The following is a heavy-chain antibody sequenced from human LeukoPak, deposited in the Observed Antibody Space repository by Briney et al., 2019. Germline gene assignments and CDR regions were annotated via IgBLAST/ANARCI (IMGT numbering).Heavy chain of an antibody. CDR3: AREEDSSRLDY. CDR1: GGSISSGGYS. V-gene: IGHV4-30-2*01. CDR2: IYHSGST. D-gene: IGHD6-13*01. Sequence: SETVSLTCAVSGGSISSGGYSWSWIRQPPGKGLEWIGYIYHSGSTYYNPSLKSRVTISVDRSKNQFSLKLRSVTAADTAVYYCAREEDSSRLDYWGQGTLVTVSS. J-gene: IGHJ4*02.